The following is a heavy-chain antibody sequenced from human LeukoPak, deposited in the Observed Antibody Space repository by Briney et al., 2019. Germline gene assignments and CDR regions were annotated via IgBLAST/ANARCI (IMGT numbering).Heavy chain of an antibody. J-gene: IGHJ6*02. D-gene: IGHD2-21*01. V-gene: IGHV3-30*18. Sequence: GRSLRLSCAASGFTFSSYGMRWVRQAPGKGLEWVAVISYDGSNKYYADSVKGRFTISRDNSKNTLYLQMNSLRAEDTAVYYCAKDRVSYYYYGMDVWGQGTTVSASS. CDR1: GFTFSSYG. CDR2: ISYDGSNK. CDR3: AKDRVSYYYYGMDV.